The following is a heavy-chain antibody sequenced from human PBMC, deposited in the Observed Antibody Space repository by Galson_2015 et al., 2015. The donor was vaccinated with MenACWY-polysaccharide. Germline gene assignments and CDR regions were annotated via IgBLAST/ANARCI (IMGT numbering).Heavy chain of an antibody. V-gene: IGHV1-8*01. CDR3: ARDLRFSPY. J-gene: IGHJ4*02. Sequence: SVKVSCKASGYTFTSYDINWVRQATGQGLEWMGYMNTNSGNTGYAQKFQGRVTLTRNTSISTAYMELSSLRSDDTAVYYCARDLRFSPYWGQGTLVTVSS. CDR2: MNTNSGNT. D-gene: IGHD3-3*01. CDR1: GYTFTSYD.